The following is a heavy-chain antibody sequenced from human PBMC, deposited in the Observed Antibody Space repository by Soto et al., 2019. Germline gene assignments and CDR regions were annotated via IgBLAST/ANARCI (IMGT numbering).Heavy chain of an antibody. D-gene: IGHD2-8*01. CDR3: TRGVLA. J-gene: IGHJ5*02. Sequence: QVQLQESASRVVRPSQTLSVTCSVSGGSVSSGGYSWSWIRQPPGKGLEWIGFISHSGSPGYNPSLKSRVTISVDKSKNQFSLELSSVTAAETAVYYCTRGVLAWGPGTLVTVSS. CDR2: ISHSGSP. CDR1: GGSVSSGGYS. V-gene: IGHV4-30-2*01.